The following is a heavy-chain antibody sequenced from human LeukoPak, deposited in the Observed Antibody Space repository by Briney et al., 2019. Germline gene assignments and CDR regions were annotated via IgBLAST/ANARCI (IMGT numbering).Heavy chain of an antibody. J-gene: IGHJ4*02. CDR1: GGSISSSSYY. CDR2: IYYSGST. Sequence: PSETLSLTCTVSGGSISSSSYYWGWIRQPPGKGLEWIGSIYYSGSTYYNPSLKSRVTISVDTSKNQFSLKLSSVTAADTAVYYCARGGPLRESGIAARPFGAYYFDYWGQGTLVTVSS. D-gene: IGHD6-6*01. V-gene: IGHV4-39*01. CDR3: ARGGPLRESGIAARPFGAYYFDY.